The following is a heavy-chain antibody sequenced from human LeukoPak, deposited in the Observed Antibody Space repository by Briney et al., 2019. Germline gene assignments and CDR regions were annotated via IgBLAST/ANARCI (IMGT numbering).Heavy chain of an antibody. CDR3: ARDRYYYDSSGYPFDY. Sequence: PSETLSLTCTVSGGSISSYYWSWIRQPAGKGLEWIGRIHTSGSTNYNPSLKSRVTMSGDTSKNQFSLKLSSVTAADTAVYYCARDRYYYDSSGYPFDYWGQGALVTVSS. CDR1: GGSISSYY. CDR2: IHTSGST. D-gene: IGHD3-22*01. J-gene: IGHJ4*02. V-gene: IGHV4-4*07.